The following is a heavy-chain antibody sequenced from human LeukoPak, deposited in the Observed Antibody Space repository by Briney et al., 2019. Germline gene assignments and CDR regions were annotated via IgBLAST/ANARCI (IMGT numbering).Heavy chain of an antibody. Sequence: PSETLSLTXTVSGGSISSYYWSWIRQPAGKGLEWIGRIYTSGSTNYNPSLKSRVTMSVDTSKNQFSLKLSSVTAADTAVYYCARARYDILTGYSDDAFDIWGQGTMVTVSS. D-gene: IGHD3-9*01. CDR1: GGSISSYY. CDR3: ARARYDILTGYSDDAFDI. V-gene: IGHV4-4*07. J-gene: IGHJ3*02. CDR2: IYTSGST.